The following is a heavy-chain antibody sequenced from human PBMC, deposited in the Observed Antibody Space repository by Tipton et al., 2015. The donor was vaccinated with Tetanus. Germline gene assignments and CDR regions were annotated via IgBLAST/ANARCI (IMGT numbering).Heavy chain of an antibody. CDR1: GYTFTSYY. Sequence: QSGAEVKKPGASVKVSCKASGYTFTSYYTHWVRQAPGQGLEWMGIINPSGGSTSYAQKFQGRVTMTRDTSTSTVYMELSSLRSEDTAVYYCARCPDIAVTGEAFDIWGQGTMVTVSS. D-gene: IGHD6-19*01. CDR2: INPSGGST. V-gene: IGHV1-46*01. CDR3: ARCPDIAVTGEAFDI. J-gene: IGHJ3*02.